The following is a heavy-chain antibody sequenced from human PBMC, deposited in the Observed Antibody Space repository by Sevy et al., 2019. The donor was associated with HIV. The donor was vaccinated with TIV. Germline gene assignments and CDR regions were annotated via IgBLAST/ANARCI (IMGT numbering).Heavy chain of an antibody. J-gene: IGHJ4*02. V-gene: IGHV1-18*01. D-gene: IGHD6-13*01. CDR3: ARVVMSSSWPCFDY. CDR1: GYTFTTYA. CDR2: ISVNNGNR. Sequence: ASVKVSCKASGYTFTTYAITWVRQAPGEGLEWMGWISVNNGNRNYAQKVQDRVTMTTDTSTNTAYMELRGLRSDDTPMYYCARVVMSSSWPCFDYWGQGTLVTVSS.